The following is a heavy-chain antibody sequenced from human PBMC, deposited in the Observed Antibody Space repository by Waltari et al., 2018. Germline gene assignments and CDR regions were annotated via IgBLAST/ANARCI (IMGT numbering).Heavy chain of an antibody. CDR2: INAGNGNT. CDR1: GYTFTSYA. V-gene: IGHV1-3*03. D-gene: IGHD5-12*01. Sequence: QVQLVQSGAEVKKPGASVTVSGKASGYTFTSYAMHRVRQDPGQRLEWMGWINAGNGNTKYSQEFQGRVTITRDTSASTAYMELSSLRSEDMAVYYCARGGGGYNLGYYYYYMDVWGKGTTVTVSS. CDR3: ARGGGGYNLGYYYYYMDV. J-gene: IGHJ6*03.